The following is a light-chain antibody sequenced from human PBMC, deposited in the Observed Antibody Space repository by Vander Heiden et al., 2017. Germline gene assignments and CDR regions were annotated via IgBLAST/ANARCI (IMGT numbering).Light chain of an antibody. CDR1: SLRSYY. Sequence: SSELTQDSAVSVVLGQTVRITCQGDSLRSYYASWYQQKPGQAPVLVIYGKNNRPSGIPDRFSGSSSGNTASLTITGAQAEDEADYYCNSRDSSGNHQVFGGGTKLTVL. J-gene: IGLJ2*01. CDR3: NSRDSSGNHQV. CDR2: GKN. V-gene: IGLV3-19*01.